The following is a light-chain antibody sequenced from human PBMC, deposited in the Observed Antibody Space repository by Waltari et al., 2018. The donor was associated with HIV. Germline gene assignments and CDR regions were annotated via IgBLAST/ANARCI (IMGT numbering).Light chain of an antibody. CDR3: SSYTSSSALDVV. CDR1: SSNVGGYYY. CDR2: DVS. J-gene: IGLJ2*01. V-gene: IGLV2-14*03. Sequence: QSALTQPASVSGSPGQALTISCPGTSSNVGGYYYVFWYQQHPGKAPTLMIFDVSNRPSGVSNRFSGSKSGNTASLTISGLQAEDEADYYCSSYTSSSALDVVFGGGTKLTVL.